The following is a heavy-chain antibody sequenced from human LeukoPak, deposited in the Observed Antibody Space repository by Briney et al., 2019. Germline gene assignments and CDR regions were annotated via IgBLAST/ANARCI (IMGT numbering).Heavy chain of an antibody. CDR3: ARDQLGTFNF. Sequence: GGSLRLSCAASGFTFSSYGMHWVRQAPGKGLEWVANIKQDGSEKYYVDSVKGRFTISRDNAKKSLYLQMNTLRAEDTAVYYCARDQLGTFNFWGQGTMVTVSS. V-gene: IGHV3-7*01. J-gene: IGHJ3*01. D-gene: IGHD1-1*01. CDR1: GFTFSSYG. CDR2: IKQDGSEK.